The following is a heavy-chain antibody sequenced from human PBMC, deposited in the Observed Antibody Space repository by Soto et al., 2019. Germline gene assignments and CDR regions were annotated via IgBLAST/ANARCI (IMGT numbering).Heavy chain of an antibody. CDR2: INAGNGNT. CDR3: ARDPASSGSFDY. Sequence: ASVKVSCKASGYTFTSYAMHWVRQAPGQRFEWMGWINAGNGNTKYSQKFQGRVTITRDTSASTAYMELSSLRSEDTAVYYCARDPASSGSFDYWGQGTLVTVSS. CDR1: GYTFTSYA. D-gene: IGHD6-19*01. V-gene: IGHV1-3*01. J-gene: IGHJ4*02.